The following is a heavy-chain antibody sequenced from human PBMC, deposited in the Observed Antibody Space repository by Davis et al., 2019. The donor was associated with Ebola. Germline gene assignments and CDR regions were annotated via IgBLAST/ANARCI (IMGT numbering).Heavy chain of an antibody. J-gene: IGHJ4*02. CDR3: ALRIVGATEYYFDS. CDR2: IYYSGST. V-gene: IGHV4-59*08. D-gene: IGHD1-26*01. Sequence: SETLSLTCTVSGGSISSYYWSWIRQPPGKGLEWIGYIYYSGSTNYNPSLKSRVTISVDPSKNQFSLKLSSVTAADTAVHYCALRIVGATEYYFDSWGQGIMVTVSS. CDR1: GGSISSYY.